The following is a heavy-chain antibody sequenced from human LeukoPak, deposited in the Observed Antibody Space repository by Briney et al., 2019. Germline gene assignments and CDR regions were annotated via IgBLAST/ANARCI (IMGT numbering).Heavy chain of an antibody. Sequence: PGGSLRLSCAASGFTFRNYNMNWGRQAPGKGLEWVSSISESSSFIQYADSLKGRFAISRDNAKNSLYLQMNSLRAEDTAVYYCARQRGYCSSGVCRGWFDPWGQGTLVTVSS. CDR1: GFTFRNYN. CDR3: ARQRGYCSSGVCRGWFDP. V-gene: IGHV3-21*01. D-gene: IGHD2-8*01. J-gene: IGHJ5*02. CDR2: ISESSSFI.